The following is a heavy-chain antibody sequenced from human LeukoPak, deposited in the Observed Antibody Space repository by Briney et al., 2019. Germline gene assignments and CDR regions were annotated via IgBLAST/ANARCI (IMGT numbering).Heavy chain of an antibody. Sequence: SETLSLTCTVSGGSISTYYWNWIRQPAGKGLEWIGRIYTSESTNYNPSLKSRVTMSVDTSENQFSLKLTSVTAADTAVYYCARDKGSGCYGLDFWGQGTLVTVSS. V-gene: IGHV4-4*07. CDR2: IYTSEST. CDR1: GGSISTYY. CDR3: ARDKGSGCYGLDF. J-gene: IGHJ4*02. D-gene: IGHD6-19*01.